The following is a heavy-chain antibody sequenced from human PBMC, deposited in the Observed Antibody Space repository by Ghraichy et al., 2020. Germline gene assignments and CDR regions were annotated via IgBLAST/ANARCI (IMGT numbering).Heavy chain of an antibody. Sequence: GGSLRLSCAASGFTVSSNYMSWVRQAPGKGLEWVSVIYNGGTTYYADSVKGRFTISRDNSKNTLYLQMNSLIGEDTAVYYCARERHYYDSSGYPDYWGQGTLVTVSS. CDR1: GFTVSSNY. J-gene: IGHJ4*02. CDR3: ARERHYYDSSGYPDY. CDR2: IYNGGTT. D-gene: IGHD3-22*01. V-gene: IGHV3-66*02.